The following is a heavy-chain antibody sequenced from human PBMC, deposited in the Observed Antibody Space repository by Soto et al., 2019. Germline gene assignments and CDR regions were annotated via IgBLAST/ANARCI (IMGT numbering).Heavy chain of an antibody. V-gene: IGHV3-23*01. Sequence: GGSLRLSCAASGVNFSSYGMSWVRQAPGKGLEWVSAISGSGGSTYYADSVKGRFTISRDNSKNTLYLQMNSLRAEDTAVYYCAKGGWYYYYYMDVWGKGTTVTVSS. J-gene: IGHJ6*03. CDR3: AKGGWYYYYYMDV. D-gene: IGHD6-19*01. CDR2: ISGSGGST. CDR1: GVNFSSYG.